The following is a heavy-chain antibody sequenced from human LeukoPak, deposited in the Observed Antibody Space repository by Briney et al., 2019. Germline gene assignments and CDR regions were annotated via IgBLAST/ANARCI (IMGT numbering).Heavy chain of an antibody. J-gene: IGHJ3*02. CDR1: GFTFSSYG. D-gene: IGHD3-22*01. Sequence: PGRSLRLSCAASGFTFSSYGMHWVRQAPGKGLEWVAVIWYDGSNKYYADSAKGRFTISRDNSKNTLYLQMNSLRAEDTAVYYCARDEGAYYYDSSGSLAFDIWGQGTMVTVSS. CDR2: IWYDGSNK. V-gene: IGHV3-33*01. CDR3: ARDEGAYYYDSSGSLAFDI.